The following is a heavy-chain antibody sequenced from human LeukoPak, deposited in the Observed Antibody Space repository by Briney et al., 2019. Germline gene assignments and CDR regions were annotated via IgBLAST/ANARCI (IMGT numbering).Heavy chain of an antibody. CDR3: AKLEGGGYDSSGYYFGSFDY. Sequence: GASVKVSCKASGYTFTGYCMHWVRQAPGQGLEWMGRINPNSGGTNYAQKFQGRVTMTRDTSISTAYMELSRLRSDDTAVYYCAKLEGGGYDSSGYYFGSFDYWGQGTLVTVSS. D-gene: IGHD3-22*01. J-gene: IGHJ4*02. V-gene: IGHV1-2*06. CDR2: INPNSGGT. CDR1: GYTFTGYC.